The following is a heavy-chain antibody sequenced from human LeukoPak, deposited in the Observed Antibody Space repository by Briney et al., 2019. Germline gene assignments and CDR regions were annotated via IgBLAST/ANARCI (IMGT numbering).Heavy chain of an antibody. CDR3: AKGGSIFGVVIRPYYFDY. Sequence: GGSLRLSCAASGFTFSSYWMHWVRQAPGQGLVWVSRINSDGSSTSHADSVKGRFTFSRDNSKNTLYLQMNSLRAEDTAVYYCAKGGSIFGVVIRPYYFDYWGQGTLVTVSS. CDR2: INSDGSST. D-gene: IGHD3-3*01. CDR1: GFTFSSYW. V-gene: IGHV3-74*01. J-gene: IGHJ4*02.